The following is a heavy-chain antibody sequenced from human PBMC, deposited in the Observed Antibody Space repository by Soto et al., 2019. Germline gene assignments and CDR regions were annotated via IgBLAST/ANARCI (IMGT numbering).Heavy chain of an antibody. CDR3: AREVPGVTSFDD. Sequence: QVQLVQSGPEMMQPGASVKVSCKASGYASLSYAMHWVRQVPGQVYEWLGWINAGVDGTMYSERFQGRVRITRDTSANTVYMELNALTSEDTAVYYCAREVPGVTSFDDWGQGTLVIVSS. CDR1: GYASLSYA. V-gene: IGHV1-3*01. J-gene: IGHJ4*02. CDR2: INAGVDGT. D-gene: IGHD3-10*01.